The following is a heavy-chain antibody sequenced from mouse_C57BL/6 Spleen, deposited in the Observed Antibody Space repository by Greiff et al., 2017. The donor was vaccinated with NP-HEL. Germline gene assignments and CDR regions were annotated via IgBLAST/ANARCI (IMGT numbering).Heavy chain of an antibody. V-gene: IGHV1-64*01. CDR1: GYTFTSYW. J-gene: IGHJ4*01. D-gene: IGHD2-1*01. CDR2: IHPNSGST. CDR3: ARSGNYPYAMDY. Sequence: QVQLQQPGAELVKPGASVKLSCKASGYTFTSYWMHWVKQRPGQGLEWIGMIHPNSGSTNYNEKFKSKATLTVDKSSSTAYMQLSSLTSEDSAVYYCARSGNYPYAMDYWGQGTSVTVSS.